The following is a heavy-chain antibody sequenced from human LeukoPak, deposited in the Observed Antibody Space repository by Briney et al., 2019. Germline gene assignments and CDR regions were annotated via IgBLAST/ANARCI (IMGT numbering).Heavy chain of an antibody. CDR3: ARMYSGYDWVYYYGMDV. Sequence: GASVKVSCKASGYTFTSYYMHWVRQAPGQGLEWMGIINPSGGSTSYAQKFQGRVTMTRDTSTSTVYMELSSLRSEDTAVYYCARMYSGYDWVYYYGMDVWGQGTTVTVSS. V-gene: IGHV1-46*01. D-gene: IGHD5-12*01. J-gene: IGHJ6*02. CDR1: GYTFTSYY. CDR2: INPSGGST.